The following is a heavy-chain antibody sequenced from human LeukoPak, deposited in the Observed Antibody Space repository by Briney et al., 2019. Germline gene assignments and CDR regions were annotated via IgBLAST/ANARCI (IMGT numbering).Heavy chain of an antibody. CDR1: GFTFSSYA. V-gene: IGHV3-23*01. Sequence: PGGSLRLSCAASGFTFSSYAMSWVRQALGKGLEWVSAISGSGGSTYYADSVKGRFTISRDNSKNTLYLQMNSLRAEDTAVYYCAKHYGSGSYHGMDVWGQGTTVTVSS. J-gene: IGHJ6*02. CDR3: AKHYGSGSYHGMDV. CDR2: ISGSGGST. D-gene: IGHD3-10*01.